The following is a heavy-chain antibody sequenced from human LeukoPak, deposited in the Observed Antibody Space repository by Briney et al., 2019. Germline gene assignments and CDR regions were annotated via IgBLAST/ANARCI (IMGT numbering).Heavy chain of an antibody. CDR2: LASGSQT. CDR3: VREARGYHYTYFDY. V-gene: IGHV3-13*01. CDR1: GFTLGRHD. D-gene: IGHD5-18*01. Sequence: GGSLRLSCTASGFTLGRHDMHWVRHTTGEGLEWVAALASGSQTFYAGSVKGRFTVSREDAKNSLYLQMNSLRAGDTAVYYCVREARGYHYTYFDYWGQGTLVTVSS. J-gene: IGHJ4*02.